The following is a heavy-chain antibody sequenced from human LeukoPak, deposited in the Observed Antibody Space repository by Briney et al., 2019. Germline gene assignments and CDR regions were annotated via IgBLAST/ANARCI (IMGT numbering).Heavy chain of an antibody. CDR2: INPNSGGT. CDR3: ARVWSRIAAAGTLPYY. J-gene: IGHJ4*02. D-gene: IGHD6-13*01. Sequence: GASVKVSCKASGYTFTGYYMHWVRQAPGQGLEWMGWINPNSGGTNYAQKFQGRVTMTRNTSISTAYMELSSLRSEDTAVYYCARVWSRIAAAGTLPYYWGQGTLVTVSS. V-gene: IGHV1-2*02. CDR1: GYTFTGYY.